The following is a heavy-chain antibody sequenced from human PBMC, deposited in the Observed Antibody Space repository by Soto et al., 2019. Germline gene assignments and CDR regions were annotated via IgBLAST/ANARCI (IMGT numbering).Heavy chain of an antibody. CDR2: IDPSDSYT. Sequence: GESLKISCKGSGYSFTIYWISWVRQMPGKGLEWMGRIDPSDSYTNYSPSFQGHVTISADKSISTAYLQWSSLKASDTAIYYCARESSSSGGYYYYGMDVWGQGTTVTVSS. CDR3: ARESSSSGGYYYYGMDV. J-gene: IGHJ6*02. D-gene: IGHD6-6*01. CDR1: GYSFTIYW. V-gene: IGHV5-10-1*01.